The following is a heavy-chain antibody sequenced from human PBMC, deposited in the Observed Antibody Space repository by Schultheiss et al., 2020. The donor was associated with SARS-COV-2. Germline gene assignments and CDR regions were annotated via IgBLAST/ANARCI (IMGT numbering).Heavy chain of an antibody. CDR1: GFTFSSYG. Sequence: GGSLRLSCAASGFTFSSYGMHWVRQAPGKGLEWVAVIWYDGSNKYYADSVKGRFTISRDNSKNTLYLQMNSLRAEDTAVYYCARDPPIFYYYYYGMDVWGQGTTVTVSS. V-gene: IGHV3-33*01. CDR3: ARDPPIFYYYYYGMDV. CDR2: IWYDGSNK. J-gene: IGHJ6*02.